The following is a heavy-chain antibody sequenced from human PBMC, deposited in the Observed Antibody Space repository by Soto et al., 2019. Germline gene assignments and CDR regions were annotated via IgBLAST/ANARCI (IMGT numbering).Heavy chain of an antibody. CDR3: AMSYGSGSAHFDN. J-gene: IGHJ4*02. CDR1: GDTFNFYT. V-gene: IGHV1-69*02. D-gene: IGHD3-10*01. Sequence: QVQLVQSGAEVKKPGSSVKVSCTASGDTFNFYTISWLRQAPGQGLEWMGSIIPMLGMSNYAQNFQGRVTMIAAKSTCTASMVLSSLRSEDTALYYFAMSYGSGSAHFDNWGQGTLVTVSS. CDR2: IIPMLGMS.